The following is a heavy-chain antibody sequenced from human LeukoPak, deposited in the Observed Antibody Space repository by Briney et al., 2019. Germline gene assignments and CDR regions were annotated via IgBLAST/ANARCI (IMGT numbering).Heavy chain of an antibody. CDR3: AKDTCGGGDCSWAFDI. Sequence: GGSRRLSCAASGFTFSSYAMSWVRQAPGKGLEWVSSSSGSGGSTYYADSVKGRFTISRDNSKNTLYLQTNSLRAEDTAVYYCAKDTCGGGDCSWAFDIWGQGTMVTVSS. CDR2: SSGSGGST. V-gene: IGHV3-23*01. CDR1: GFTFSSYA. J-gene: IGHJ3*02. D-gene: IGHD2-21*01.